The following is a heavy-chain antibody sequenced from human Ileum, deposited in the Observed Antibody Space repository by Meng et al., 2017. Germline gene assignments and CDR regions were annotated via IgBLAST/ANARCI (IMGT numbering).Heavy chain of an antibody. J-gene: IGHJ4*02. V-gene: IGHV1-2*06. CDR3: AMGTFDFDSSGYYGLDY. CDR2: IGPTHGHT. CDR1: GYTFTDYY. Sequence: ASVNVSCKASGYTFTDYYLYWVRQAPGQGLEWMGRIGPTHGHTKVAQKFQGGLTLTSNTSITTAYMYLSSLNSDYTAVYYRAMGTFDFDSSGYYGLDYWGQGTLVTVSS. D-gene: IGHD3-22*01.